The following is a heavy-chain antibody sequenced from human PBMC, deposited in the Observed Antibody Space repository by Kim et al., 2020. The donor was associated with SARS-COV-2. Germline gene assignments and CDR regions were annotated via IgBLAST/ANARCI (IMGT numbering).Heavy chain of an antibody. J-gene: IGHJ4*02. CDR3: AKDRMGATVD. CDR2: NK. V-gene: IGHV3-30*02. D-gene: IGHD1-26*01. Sequence: NKYYADAGKGRSTISRDNSKNPLYLQMNSLRAEDTAVYYCAKDRMGATVDWGQGTLVTVSS.